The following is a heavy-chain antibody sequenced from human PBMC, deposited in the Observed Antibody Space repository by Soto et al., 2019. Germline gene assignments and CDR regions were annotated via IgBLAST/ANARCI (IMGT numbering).Heavy chain of an antibody. CDR2: NSAYNGNT. CDR1: GYIFTSND. Sequence: EASVKVSCKTSGYIFTSNDITWVRQAPGQGLEWMGWNSAYNGNTKYAQKLQGRVTMTTDTSTSTAYMELRSLRSDDTAVYYCSIIGVAWGNYWGQGTLVTVSS. CDR3: SIIGVAWGNY. D-gene: IGHD6-19*01. V-gene: IGHV1-18*04. J-gene: IGHJ4*02.